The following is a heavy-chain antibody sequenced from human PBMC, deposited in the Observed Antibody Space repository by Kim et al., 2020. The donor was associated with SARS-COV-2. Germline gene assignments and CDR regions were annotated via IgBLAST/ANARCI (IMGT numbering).Heavy chain of an antibody. CDR3: ARDVNGGYFYY. V-gene: IGHV3-7*03. D-gene: IGHD4-17*01. CDR2: IDRDGSNM. J-gene: IGHJ4*02. CDR1: GFTLGGYW. Sequence: GGSLRLSCAVSGFTLGGYWMTWLRQTPGKGLEWVANIDRDGSNMFYLESVKGRFTISRDNARNSVYLQMSRLRAEDTAVYFCARDVNGGYFYYWGQGTPVTVSS.